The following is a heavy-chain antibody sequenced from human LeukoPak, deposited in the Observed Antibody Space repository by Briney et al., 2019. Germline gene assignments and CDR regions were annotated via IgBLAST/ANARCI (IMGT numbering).Heavy chain of an antibody. J-gene: IGHJ4*02. D-gene: IGHD3-22*01. CDR2: IGAYNGNT. CDR1: GYTFTSYG. Sequence: ASVKVSCKASGYTFTSYGISWVRQAPGQGLEWMGWIGAYNGNTNYAQKLQGRVTMTTDTSTSTAYMELRSLRSDDTAVYYCARAYSSGWPYYYDSSGYHYFDYWGQGTLVTVSS. V-gene: IGHV1-18*01. CDR3: ARAYSSGWPYYYDSSGYHYFDY.